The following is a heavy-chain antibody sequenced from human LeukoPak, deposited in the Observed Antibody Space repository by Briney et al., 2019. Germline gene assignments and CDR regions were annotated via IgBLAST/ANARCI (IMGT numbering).Heavy chain of an antibody. J-gene: IGHJ4*02. CDR2: IYSSGST. V-gene: IGHV3-66*01. Sequence: PGGSLRLSCAASGFTVSSNYMSWVRQAPGKGLEWVSVIYSSGSTYYADSVKGRFTVSRDNSKNTLFLQMNSLRAEDTAVYYCARGGSRYFHNWGQGTLVTVST. CDR1: GFTVSSNY. D-gene: IGHD3-10*01. CDR3: ARGGSRYFHN.